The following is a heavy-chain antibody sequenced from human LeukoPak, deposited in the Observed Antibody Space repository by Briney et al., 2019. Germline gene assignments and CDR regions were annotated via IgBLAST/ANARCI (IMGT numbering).Heavy chain of an antibody. D-gene: IGHD4-11*01. Sequence: GGSLRLSCAASGFTFSSYGMHWVRQAPGKGLERVAFISYDANHKYYGDSVRGRFTVSRDQSKNTLYLQMNSLRSEDTAVYYCARDLSTRYSIDYWGQGILAIVSS. CDR2: ISYDANHK. J-gene: IGHJ4*01. CDR3: ARDLSTRYSIDY. V-gene: IGHV3-30*06. CDR1: GFTFSSYG.